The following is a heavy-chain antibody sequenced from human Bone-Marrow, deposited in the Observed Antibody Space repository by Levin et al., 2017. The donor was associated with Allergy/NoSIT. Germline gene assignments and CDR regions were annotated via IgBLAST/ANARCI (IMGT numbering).Heavy chain of an antibody. CDR3: AKDRMGDIVVVVAATPTRYFDY. J-gene: IGHJ4*02. V-gene: IGHV3-23*01. CDR2: ISGSGGST. D-gene: IGHD2-15*01. CDR1: GFTFSSYA. Sequence: GESLKISCAASGFTFSSYAMSWVRQAPGKGLEWVSAISGSGGSTYYADSVKGRFTISRDNSKNTLYLQMNSLRAEDTAVYYCAKDRMGDIVVVVAATPTRYFDYWGQGTLVTVSS.